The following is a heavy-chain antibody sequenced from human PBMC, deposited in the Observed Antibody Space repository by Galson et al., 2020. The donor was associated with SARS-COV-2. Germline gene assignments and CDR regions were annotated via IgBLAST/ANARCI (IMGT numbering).Heavy chain of an antibody. CDR2: IYPGGSET. J-gene: IGHJ6*01. D-gene: IGHD2-8*01. CDR3: ARHERCPNGNCRTYGMDV. Sequence: KIGESLKISCATSDNNFATYFFAWLRQMPGKGLELMGIIYPGGSETLYSPSFAGQVTITADKSINTAFLQWSSLRASDTAMYYCARHERCPNGNCRTYGMDVWGQGTRVIVSS. V-gene: IGHV5-51*01. CDR1: DNNFATYF.